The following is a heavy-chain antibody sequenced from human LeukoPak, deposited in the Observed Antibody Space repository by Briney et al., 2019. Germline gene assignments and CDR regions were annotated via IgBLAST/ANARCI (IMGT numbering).Heavy chain of an antibody. Sequence: GASVKVSCKASGGTFSSYAISWVRQAPGQGLEWMGGIIPIFGTANYAQKFRGRVTITADESTSTAYMELSSLRSKVTAVYYFAFRRVTYFCSTRFTAGRFDPWGHGNLVTVSS. V-gene: IGHV1-69*01. CDR2: IIPIFGTA. CDR3: AFRRVTYFCSTRFTAGRFDP. J-gene: IGHJ5*02. D-gene: IGHD2-2*01. CDR1: GGTFSSYA.